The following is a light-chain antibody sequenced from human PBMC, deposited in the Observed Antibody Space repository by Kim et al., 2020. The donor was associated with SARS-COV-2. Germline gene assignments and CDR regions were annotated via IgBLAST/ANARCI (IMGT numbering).Light chain of an antibody. V-gene: IGKV3-15*01. CDR3: QQYDDWPPWT. CDR1: QSVSSN. CDR2: GAS. Sequence: PGERATLSCRASQSVSSNVAWYQQKPGLAPRLLIYGASTRATGIPARFSGSGSGTEFTLTISSLQSEDLAVYHCQQYDDWPPWTFGQGTKVDIK. J-gene: IGKJ1*01.